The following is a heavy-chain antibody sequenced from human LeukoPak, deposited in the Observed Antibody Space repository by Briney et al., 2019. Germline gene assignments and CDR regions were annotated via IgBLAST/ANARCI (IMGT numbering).Heavy chain of an antibody. D-gene: IGHD4-17*01. CDR2: ISGTSRSTYL. J-gene: IGHJ4*02. CDR3: ARPSINDYGDFGY. Sequence: GGSLRLSCAASGFTFSTYNLHWVRQAPGKGLEWFSSISGTSRSTYLYYADSVKVRFTISRDTAENSLYLQMNSLRAEDTAVYYCARPSINDYGDFGYWGQGTLVTVSS. CDR1: GFTFSTYN. V-gene: IGHV3-21*01.